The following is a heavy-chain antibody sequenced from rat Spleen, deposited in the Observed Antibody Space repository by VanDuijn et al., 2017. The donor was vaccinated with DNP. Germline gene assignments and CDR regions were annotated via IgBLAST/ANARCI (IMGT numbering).Heavy chain of an antibody. CDR2: IIYDGSHT. CDR3: ATHIFGAY. Sequence: EVQLVESGGGVVQPGNSLKLSCAASGFTFSDSAMAWVRQSPKKGLEWVATIIYDGSHTFYRDSVQGRFTISRDNAKTTLYLQMDSLRSEDTATYYCATHIFGAYWGQGVMVTVSS. J-gene: IGHJ2*01. CDR1: GFTFSDSA. D-gene: IGHD4-3*01. V-gene: IGHV5S10*01.